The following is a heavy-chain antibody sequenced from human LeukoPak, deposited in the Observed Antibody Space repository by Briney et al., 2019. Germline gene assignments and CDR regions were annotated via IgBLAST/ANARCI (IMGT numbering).Heavy chain of an antibody. V-gene: IGHV3-53*01. Sequence: PGGSLRLSCAASGFNVNNNYVSWVRQAPGKGLEWVSVIYGGGSTYYADSVKGRFTISRENSKTTVYLKMNSLRAEDAAVYYCARVQRFANWFDPWGEGTLVSVSS. CDR1: GFNVNNNY. J-gene: IGHJ5*02. CDR2: IYGGGST. D-gene: IGHD5-24*01. CDR3: ARVQRFANWFDP.